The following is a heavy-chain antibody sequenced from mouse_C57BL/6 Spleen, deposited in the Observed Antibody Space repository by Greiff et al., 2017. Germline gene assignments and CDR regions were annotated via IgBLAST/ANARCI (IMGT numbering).Heavy chain of an antibody. CDR1: GFTFTDYY. Sequence: EVMLVESGGGLVQPGGSLSLSCAASGFTFTDYYMSWVRQPPGKALEWLGFIRNKANGYTTEYSASVKGRFTISRDNSQSILYLQMNALRAEDSATYYCARSLYYYGSTSYAMDYWGQGTSVTVSS. V-gene: IGHV7-3*01. CDR2: IRNKANGYTT. D-gene: IGHD1-1*01. CDR3: ARSLYYYGSTSYAMDY. J-gene: IGHJ4*01.